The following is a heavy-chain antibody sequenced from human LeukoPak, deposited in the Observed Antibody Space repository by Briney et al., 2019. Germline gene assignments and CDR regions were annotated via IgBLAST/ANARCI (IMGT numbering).Heavy chain of an antibody. CDR2: FDPEDGET. CDR3: ATDLVAGLFSSHFDY. D-gene: IGHD6-19*01. V-gene: IGHV1-24*01. CDR1: GNTLTELS. J-gene: IGHJ4*02. Sequence: EASVKVSCKVSGNTLTELSMHWVRQAPGKGLEWMGGFDPEDGETIYAQKFQGRVTMTEDTSTDTAYMELSSLRSEDTAVYYCATDLVAGLFSSHFDYWGQGTLVTVSS.